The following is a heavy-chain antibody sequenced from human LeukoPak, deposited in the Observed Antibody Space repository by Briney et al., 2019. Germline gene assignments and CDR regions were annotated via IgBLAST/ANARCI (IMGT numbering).Heavy chain of an antibody. Sequence: GGSLRLSCAASGFTFSSYAMSWVRQAPGKGLEWVSAISGSGGSTYYADSVKGRFTISRDNSKNTLYLQMNSLRAEDTAVYYCAKESQQLPRLYYFDYWGREPWSPSPQ. D-gene: IGHD6-13*01. CDR1: GFTFSSYA. V-gene: IGHV3-23*01. CDR2: ISGSGGST. J-gene: IGHJ4*02. CDR3: AKESQQLPRLYYFDY.